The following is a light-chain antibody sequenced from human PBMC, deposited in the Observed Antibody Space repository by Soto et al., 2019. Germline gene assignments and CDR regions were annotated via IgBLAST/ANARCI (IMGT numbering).Light chain of an antibody. V-gene: IGLV1-40*01. CDR1: SSDIGAGFD. CDR3: QSYENSRTGFYV. J-gene: IGLJ1*01. Sequence: QSVLTQPPSVSGAPGQRVTISCTGSSSDIGAGFDVHWYQHLPGTAPKLLIYGNTNRPSGVPGRFSGSKSGTSASLVITGLRAVDEADYYCQSYENSRTGFYVFGTGTKLTVL. CDR2: GNT.